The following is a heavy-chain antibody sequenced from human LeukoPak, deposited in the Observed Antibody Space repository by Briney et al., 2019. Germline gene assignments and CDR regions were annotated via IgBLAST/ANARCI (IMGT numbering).Heavy chain of an antibody. CDR2: INHSGST. J-gene: IGHJ6*03. D-gene: IGHD6-13*01. CDR3: ARNAPTGTLYYYYYMDV. V-gene: IGHV4-34*01. CDR1: GGSFSGNY. Sequence: SETLSLTCAVYGGSFSGNYWSWIRQPPGKGLEWIGEINHSGSTNYNPSLKSRVNISVDTSKNQFSLRLISVTAADTAVYFCARNAPTGTLYYYYYMDVWGKGTTVTVTS.